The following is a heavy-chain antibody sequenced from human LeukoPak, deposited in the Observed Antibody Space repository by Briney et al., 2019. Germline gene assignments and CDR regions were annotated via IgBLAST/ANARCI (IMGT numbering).Heavy chain of an antibody. J-gene: IGHJ4*02. D-gene: IGHD3-10*02. CDR3: ARGRRMFRAKNSQKMNAY. CDR2: INHSGST. Sequence: PSETLSLTCAVYGGSFSGYYWSWIRQPPGKGLEWIGEINHSGSTNYNPSLKSRVTISVDTSKNQFSLKLSSVTAADTAVYYCARGRRMFRAKNSQKMNAYWGQGTLVTVSS. V-gene: IGHV4-34*01. CDR1: GGSFSGYY.